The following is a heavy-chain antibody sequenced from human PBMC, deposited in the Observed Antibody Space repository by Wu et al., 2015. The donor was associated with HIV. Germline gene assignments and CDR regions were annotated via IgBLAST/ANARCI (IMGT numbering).Heavy chain of an antibody. CDR3: AREAHYCSGGSCYDY. J-gene: IGHJ4*02. Sequence: QVQLQESGPGLVKPSETLSLTCVVSGTSVSSDYYWGWIRQPAGKGLEWIGRIYTSGSTNYNPSLKSRVTMSVDTSKNQFSLKLSSVTAADTAVYYCAREAHYCSGGSCYDYWGQGTLVTVSS. CDR1: GTSVSSDYY. CDR2: IYTSGST. V-gene: IGHV4-4*07. D-gene: IGHD2-15*01.